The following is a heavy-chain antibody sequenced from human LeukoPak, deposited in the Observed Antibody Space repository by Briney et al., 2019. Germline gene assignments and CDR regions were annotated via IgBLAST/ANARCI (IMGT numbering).Heavy chain of an antibody. CDR2: IGTAGDT. V-gene: IGHV3-13*01. J-gene: IGHJ4*02. Sequence: GGSLRLSCAASGFTFSSYDMHWVRQAPGKGLEWVSAIGTAGDTYYPGSVKGRFTISRENAKNSLYLQMNSLRAGDTAVYYCARASGYYDSSGYYYYFDYWGQGTLVTVSS. CDR1: GFTFSSYD. D-gene: IGHD3-22*01. CDR3: ARASGYYDSSGYYYYFDY.